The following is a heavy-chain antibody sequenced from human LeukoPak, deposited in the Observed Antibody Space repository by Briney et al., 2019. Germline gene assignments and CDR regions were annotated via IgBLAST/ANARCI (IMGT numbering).Heavy chain of an antibody. Sequence: SETLSLTCGVSGASISNYYWSWIRQPAGKGLEWIGHIHISGSTNYNPSLKSRVIMSLDTSKNQFSLKLNSVTAADTAVYYCAKEGMIQGVIDYWGQGALVTVSS. D-gene: IGHD3-10*01. CDR3: AKEGMIQGVIDY. V-gene: IGHV4-4*07. J-gene: IGHJ4*02. CDR2: IHISGST. CDR1: GASISNYY.